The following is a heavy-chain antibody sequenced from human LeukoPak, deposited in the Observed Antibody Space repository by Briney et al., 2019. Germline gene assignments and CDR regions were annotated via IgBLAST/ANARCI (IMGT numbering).Heavy chain of an antibody. J-gene: IGHJ4*02. Sequence: SQTLSLTCTVSGGSISSGGYYWRWIRQPPGKGLEWIGYIYHSGSTYYNPSLKSRVTISVDRSKNQFSLKLSSVTAADTAVYYCARDQGGRDGYNYDYWGQGTLVTVSS. V-gene: IGHV4-30-2*01. CDR1: GGSISSGGYY. CDR3: ARDQGGRDGYNYDY. D-gene: IGHD5-24*01. CDR2: IYHSGST.